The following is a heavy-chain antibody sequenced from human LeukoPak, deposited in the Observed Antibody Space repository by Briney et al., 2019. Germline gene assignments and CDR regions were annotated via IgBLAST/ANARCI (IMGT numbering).Heavy chain of an antibody. CDR3: ASGSWTGTTRGSI. D-gene: IGHD1-7*01. V-gene: IGHV1-2*06. Sequence: GASVKASCKASGYTFTGYYMHWVRQAPGQGLEWMGRINPNSGGTNYAQKFQGRVTMTRDTSISTAYMELSRLRSDDTAVYYCASGSWTGTTRGSIWGQGTMVTVSS. J-gene: IGHJ3*02. CDR1: GYTFTGYY. CDR2: INPNSGGT.